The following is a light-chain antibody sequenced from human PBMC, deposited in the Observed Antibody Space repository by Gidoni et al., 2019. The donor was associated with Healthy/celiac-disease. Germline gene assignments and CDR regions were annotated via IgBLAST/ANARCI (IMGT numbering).Light chain of an antibody. Sequence: DIQMTQSPSSLSASVGDRVTITCQASQDISNYLNWYQQKPGKAPKLLIYDASYLETGVPSRFSGSGSGTDFTFTISSLQPEDIATYYCQQYDNLLTFGGGTKVEIK. V-gene: IGKV1-33*01. CDR1: QDISNY. CDR2: DAS. CDR3: QQYDNLLT. J-gene: IGKJ4*01.